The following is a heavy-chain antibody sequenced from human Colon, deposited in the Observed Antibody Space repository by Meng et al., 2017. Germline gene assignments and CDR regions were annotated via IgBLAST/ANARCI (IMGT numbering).Heavy chain of an antibody. CDR2: NSSSSSYI. J-gene: IGHJ3*02. Sequence: GESLKISCAASGFTFSSYSMNWVRQAPGKGLEWVSSNSSSSSYIYYADSVKGRFTISRDNAKNSLYLQMNSLRAEDTAVYYCARGLLWFGELRDAFDIWGQGTMVTVSS. V-gene: IGHV3-21*01. CDR3: ARGLLWFGELRDAFDI. CDR1: GFTFSSYS. D-gene: IGHD3-10*01.